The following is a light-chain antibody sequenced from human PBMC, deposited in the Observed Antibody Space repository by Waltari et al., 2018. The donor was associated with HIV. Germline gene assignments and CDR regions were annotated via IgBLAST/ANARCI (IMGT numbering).Light chain of an antibody. J-gene: IGKJ1*01. Sequence: EVVLTQAPSTLSVSLGEGASLSCRASQNITNKLGWYQQKAGQAPWLLIYDASRRATAIPDRFSGSGSGTEFNLTISRLVFEDVAVYVCQQYKYWPETFGQGTKVEIK. CDR1: QNITNK. V-gene: IGKV3D-15*01. CDR3: QQYKYWPET. CDR2: DAS.